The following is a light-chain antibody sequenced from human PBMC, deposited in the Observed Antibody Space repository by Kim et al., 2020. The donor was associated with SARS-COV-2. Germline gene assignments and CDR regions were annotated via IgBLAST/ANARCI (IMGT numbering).Light chain of an antibody. CDR1: QSIRSY. CDR2: TAS. CDR3: QQTFSIPYT. V-gene: IGKV1-39*01. Sequence: SASVGDRVTITCQASQSIRSYLNWYHQKPGKAPRALIYTASTLHTGVPSRFSGSGSGTDFTLTISSLQPEDCGTYYCQQTFSIPYTFGQGTKLEI. J-gene: IGKJ2*01.